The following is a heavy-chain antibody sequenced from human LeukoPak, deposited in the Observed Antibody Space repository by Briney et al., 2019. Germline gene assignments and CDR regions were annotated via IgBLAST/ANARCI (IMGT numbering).Heavy chain of an antibody. CDR1: GGSINGYY. J-gene: IGHJ4*02. D-gene: IGHD2/OR15-2a*01. Sequence: PSETLSLTCTVSGGSINGYYWSWIRQSPGKGLESLGYIYYTGSTNYNPSLKSRVTMSVDTSRNQFFLRLSSVTAADTAVYYCARDLLYFDYWGQGTLVTVSS. CDR2: IYYTGST. CDR3: ARDLLYFDY. V-gene: IGHV4-59*01.